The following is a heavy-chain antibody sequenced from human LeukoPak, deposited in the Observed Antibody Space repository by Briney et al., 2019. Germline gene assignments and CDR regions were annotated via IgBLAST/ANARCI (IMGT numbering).Heavy chain of an antibody. CDR2: IVVGSGNT. CDR1: GFTFTSSA. Sequence: SVKVSCKASGFTFTSSAMQWVRQARGQRLEWIGWIVVGSGNTNYAQKFQERVTITRDMSTSTAYMELRSLKSDDTAVYYCARNYGDEDYFDYWGQGTLVTVSS. J-gene: IGHJ4*02. CDR3: ARNYGDEDYFDY. V-gene: IGHV1-58*02. D-gene: IGHD4-17*01.